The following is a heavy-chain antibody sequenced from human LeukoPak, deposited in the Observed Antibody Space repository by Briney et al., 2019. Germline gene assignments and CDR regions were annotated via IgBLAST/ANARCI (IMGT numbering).Heavy chain of an antibody. CDR1: GFTFSSYG. D-gene: IGHD3-3*01. J-gene: IGHJ6*04. CDR3: TKEICTILGVVPEQDV. V-gene: IGHV3-30*02. Sequence: GGSLRLSCAASGFTFSSYGMHWVRQAPGKGLEWVAFIRYDGSNKYYADSVKGRFTISRDNSKNTLYLQMNSLRAEDTAVYYCTKEICTILGVVPEQDVWAKGPRSPSPQ. CDR2: IRYDGSNK.